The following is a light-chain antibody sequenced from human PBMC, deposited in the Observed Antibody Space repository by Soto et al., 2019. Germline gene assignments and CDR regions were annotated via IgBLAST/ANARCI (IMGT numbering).Light chain of an antibody. Sequence: EIVLTQSPATLSLSPGERATLSCRASQSVSSYLAWYQQQPGQAPRLLIYDASNRATGIPARFSGSGSGTDFTLTISSLEPKDFAVYYCQQGGTFGQGTRLEIK. J-gene: IGKJ5*01. CDR3: QQGGT. CDR1: QSVSSY. V-gene: IGKV3-11*01. CDR2: DAS.